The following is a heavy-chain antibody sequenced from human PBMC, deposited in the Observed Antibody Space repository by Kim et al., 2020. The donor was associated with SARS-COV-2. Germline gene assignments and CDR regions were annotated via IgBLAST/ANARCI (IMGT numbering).Heavy chain of an antibody. J-gene: IGHJ4*02. Sequence: IYYADSVEGRFTISRDNARNSVYLQMNSRRVDDTAIYYCARGWFGQVGDYWGQGARVTVSS. D-gene: IGHD3-10*01. CDR3: ARGWFGQVGDY. V-gene: IGHV3-21*01. CDR2: I.